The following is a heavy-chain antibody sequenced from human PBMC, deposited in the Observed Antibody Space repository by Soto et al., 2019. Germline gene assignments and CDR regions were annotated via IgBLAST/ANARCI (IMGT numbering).Heavy chain of an antibody. CDR2: IIPIFGTA. J-gene: IGHJ3*02. CDR3: ARVVVVVAATRPWDAFDI. V-gene: IGHV1-69*01. D-gene: IGHD2-15*01. Sequence: QVQLVQSGAEVKKPGSSVKVSCKASGGTFSSYAISWVRQAPGQGLEWMGGIIPIFGTANYAQKFQGRVRITADESTSTAYRELSSLRSEDTAVYYCARVVVVVAATRPWDAFDIWGQGTMVTVSS. CDR1: GGTFSSYA.